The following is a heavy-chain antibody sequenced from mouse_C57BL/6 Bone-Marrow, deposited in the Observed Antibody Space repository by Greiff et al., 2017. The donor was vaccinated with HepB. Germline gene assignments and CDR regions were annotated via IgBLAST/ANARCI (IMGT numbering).Heavy chain of an antibody. V-gene: IGHV5-2*03. D-gene: IGHD2-4*01. CDR1: EYEFPSHD. CDR2: INSDGGST. J-gene: IGHJ1*03. Sequence: EVKLLESGGGLVQPGESLKLSCESNEYEFPSHDMSWVRKTPEKRLELVAAINSDGGSTYYPDTMERRFIISRDNTKKTLYLQMSSLRSEDTALYYCARHGDYDYDGDWYFDVWGTGTTVTVSS. CDR3: ARHGDYDYDGDWYFDV.